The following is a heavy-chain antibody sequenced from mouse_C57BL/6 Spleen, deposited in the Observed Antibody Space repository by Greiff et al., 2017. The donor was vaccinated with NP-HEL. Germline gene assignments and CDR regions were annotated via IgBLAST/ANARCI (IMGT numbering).Heavy chain of an antibody. Sequence: QVQLKESGPELVKPGASVKLSCKASGYTFTSYDINWVKQRPGQGLEWIGWIYPRDGSTKYNEKFKGKATLTVDTSSSTAYMELHSLTSEDSAVYFCARSGDYDENWYFDVWGTGTTVTVSS. D-gene: IGHD2-4*01. V-gene: IGHV1-85*01. J-gene: IGHJ1*03. CDR2: IYPRDGST. CDR3: ARSGDYDENWYFDV. CDR1: GYTFTSYD.